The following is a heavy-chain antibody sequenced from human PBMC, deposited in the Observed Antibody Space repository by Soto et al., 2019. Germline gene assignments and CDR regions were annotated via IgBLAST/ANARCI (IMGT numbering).Heavy chain of an antibody. V-gene: IGHV3-43*01. J-gene: IGHJ6*02. D-gene: IGHD6-13*01. CDR3: AKADIAAAGTYYYYGMDV. CDR2: ISWDGGST. CDR1: GFTFDDYT. Sequence: SLRLSCAASGFTFDDYTMHWVRQAPGKGLEWVSLISWDGGSTYYADSVKGRFTISRDNSKNSLYLQMSSLRTEDTALYYCAKADIAAAGTYYYYGMDVWGQGTTVTVSS.